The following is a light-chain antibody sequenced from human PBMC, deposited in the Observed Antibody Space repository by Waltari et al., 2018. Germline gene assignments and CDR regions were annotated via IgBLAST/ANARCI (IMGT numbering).Light chain of an antibody. CDR1: QSVRRF. V-gene: IGKV3-20*01. J-gene: IGKJ1*01. CDR3: QKYGTLPAT. CDR2: EAT. Sequence: EIVLTQSPGTLSLSPGERATLSCRASQSVRRFLAWYQQKLGQTPRLLIYEATSRATGIPDEFRGSGFGTDFSLIISRLEPEDFAVYYCQKYGTLPATFGQGTKVEIK.